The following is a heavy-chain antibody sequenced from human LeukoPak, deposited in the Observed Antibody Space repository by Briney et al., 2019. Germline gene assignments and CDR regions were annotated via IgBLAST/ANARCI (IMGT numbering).Heavy chain of an antibody. V-gene: IGHV3-33*01. D-gene: IGHD6-19*01. J-gene: IGHJ4*02. CDR1: GFTFSSYG. Sequence: GGSLRFSCAASGFTFSSYGMHWVRQAPGKGLEWVAVIWYDGSNKYYADSVKGRFTISRDNSKNTLYLQMNSLRVEDTAVYYCATRAVAAPYWGQGTLVTVSS. CDR3: ATRAVAAPY. CDR2: IWYDGSNK.